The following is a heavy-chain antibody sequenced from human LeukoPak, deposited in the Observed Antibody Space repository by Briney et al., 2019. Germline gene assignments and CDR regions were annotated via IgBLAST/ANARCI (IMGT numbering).Heavy chain of an antibody. V-gene: IGHV3-33*01. CDR1: GFSFSNYG. Sequence: GGSLRLSCVASGFSFSNYGFHWVRQAPGKGLEWVADIYYDGNTKYYGDSVKGRFTISRDNSENTLFLQMNSLRAEDTAVYYCARVKGPGINDAFDIWGQGTMVTVSS. CDR2: IYYDGNTK. CDR3: ARVKGPGINDAFDI. D-gene: IGHD1-14*01. J-gene: IGHJ3*02.